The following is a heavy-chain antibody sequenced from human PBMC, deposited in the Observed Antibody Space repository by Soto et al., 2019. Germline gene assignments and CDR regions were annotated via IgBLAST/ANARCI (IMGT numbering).Heavy chain of an antibody. CDR1: GFTFNSYA. CDR2: ISYDGSIK. J-gene: IGHJ6*02. D-gene: IGHD3-22*01. CDR3: ARRYYDSSGYHSGYYYGMDV. V-gene: IGHV3-30-3*01. Sequence: PGGSLRLSCAASGFTFNSYAMHWVRQAPGKGPEWVAIISYDGSIKYYADSVKGRFTISRDNSKNTLYLQMSSLRIEDTAVYYCARRYYDSSGYHSGYYYGMDVWGQGTTVTVSS.